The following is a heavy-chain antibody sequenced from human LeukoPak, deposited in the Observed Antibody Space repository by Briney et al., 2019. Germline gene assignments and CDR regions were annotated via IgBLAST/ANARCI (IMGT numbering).Heavy chain of an antibody. CDR1: GFNFGDYG. J-gene: IGHJ4*02. V-gene: IGHV3-49*03. CDR2: IRSKTYGGTA. Sequence: GGSLRLPCTASGFNFGDYGMSWIRQAPGKGLEWLSFIRSKTYGGTAEYAASAKGRFTISRDDSKGIAYLQMNSLKTEDTAVYYCSRGDTVPGAKYYFDHWGQGILVTVSA. CDR3: SRGDTVPGAKYYFDH. D-gene: IGHD2-2*01.